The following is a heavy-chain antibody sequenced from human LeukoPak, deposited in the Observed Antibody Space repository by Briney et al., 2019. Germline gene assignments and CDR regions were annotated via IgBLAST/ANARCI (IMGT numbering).Heavy chain of an antibody. CDR3: AKVGYYGSGSYYNGGYYFDY. V-gene: IGHV3-23*01. CDR1: GFTFSSYA. CDR2: ISGSGGST. Sequence: GGSLGLSCAASGFTFSSYAMSWVRQAPGKGLEWVSAISGSGGSTYYADSVKGRFTISRDNSKNTLYLQMNSLRAEDTAVYYCAKVGYYGSGSYYNGGYYFDYWGQGTLVTVSS. D-gene: IGHD3-10*01. J-gene: IGHJ4*02.